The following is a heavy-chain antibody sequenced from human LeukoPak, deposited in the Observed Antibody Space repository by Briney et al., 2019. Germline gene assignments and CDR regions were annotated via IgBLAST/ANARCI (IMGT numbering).Heavy chain of an antibody. CDR2: ISAYNGNT. D-gene: IGHD3-22*01. CDR1: GYTFTSYG. J-gene: IGHJ4*02. CDR3: ARTTRTDYYDSSGHYFDY. Sequence: GASVKVSFKASGYTFTSYGISWVRQAPGQGLEWMGWISAYNGNTNYAQKLQGRVTMTTDTSTSTAYMELRSLRSDDTAVYYCARTTRTDYYDSSGHYFDYWGQGTLVTVSS. V-gene: IGHV1-18*01.